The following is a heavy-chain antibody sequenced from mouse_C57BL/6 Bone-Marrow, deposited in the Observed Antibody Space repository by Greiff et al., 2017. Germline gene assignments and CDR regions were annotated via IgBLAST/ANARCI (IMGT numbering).Heavy chain of an antibody. J-gene: IGHJ3*01. CDR1: GYTFTSYW. D-gene: IGHD2-4*01. CDR3: ALYDYDEAWLAY. V-gene: IGHV1-69*01. Sequence: QVQLQQPGAELVMPGASVKLSCKASGYTFTSYWMHWVKPRPGQGLEWIGKIDPSDSYTNYNQKFKGKSTLTVDKSSSTAYMQLSSLTSEDSAVYYCALYDYDEAWLAYWGQGTLVTVSA. CDR2: IDPSDSYT.